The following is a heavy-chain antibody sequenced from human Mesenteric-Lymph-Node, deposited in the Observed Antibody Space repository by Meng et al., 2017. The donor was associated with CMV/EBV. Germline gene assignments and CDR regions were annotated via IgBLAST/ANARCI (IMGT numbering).Heavy chain of an antibody. CDR2: ISSSSSTI. Sequence: GGSLRLSCAASGFTFSSYSMNWVRQAPGKGLEWVSYISSSSSTIYYADSVKGRFTISRDNAKNSLYLQMNSLRAEDTAVYYCARDSSNWYVAYYYYYGMDVWGQGTTVTVSS. J-gene: IGHJ6*02. CDR1: GFTFSSYS. V-gene: IGHV3-48*04. CDR3: ARDSSNWYVAYYYYYGMDV. D-gene: IGHD6-13*01.